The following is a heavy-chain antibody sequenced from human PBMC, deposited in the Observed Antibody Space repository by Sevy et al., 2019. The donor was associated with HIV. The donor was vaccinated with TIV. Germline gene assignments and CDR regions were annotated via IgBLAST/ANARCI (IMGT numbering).Heavy chain of an antibody. V-gene: IGHV3-15*01. CDR1: GFTFSNAW. Sequence: GGSLRLSCAASGFTFSNAWMSWVRQAPGKGLEWVGRIKSKTDGGTTDYAAPVKGRFTVSRDDSKNTLYLQMNSLKTEDTAVYYCTTGPGGGYDSQVPFDYWGQGTLVTVSS. CDR2: IKSKTDGGTT. J-gene: IGHJ4*02. D-gene: IGHD5-12*01. CDR3: TTGPGGGYDSQVPFDY.